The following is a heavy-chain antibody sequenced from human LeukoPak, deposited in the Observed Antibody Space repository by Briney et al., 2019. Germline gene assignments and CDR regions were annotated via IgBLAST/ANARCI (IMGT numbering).Heavy chain of an antibody. CDR1: GFIFSNYW. V-gene: IGHV3-7*05. CDR3: ARGGGAFDI. J-gene: IGHJ3*02. Sequence: PGGSLRLSCAASGFIFSNYWMTWVRQAPGKGLEWVANIKYDGSEKYYVDSVKGRFTVSRDNAKNSVHLQMNSLRADDTALYYCARGGGAFDIWGQGIMVTVSS. CDR2: IKYDGSEK.